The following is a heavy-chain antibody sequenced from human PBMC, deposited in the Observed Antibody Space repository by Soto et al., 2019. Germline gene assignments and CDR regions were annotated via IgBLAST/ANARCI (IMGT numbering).Heavy chain of an antibody. CDR2: IYHSGTS. D-gene: IGHD2-8*01. V-gene: IGHV4-4*02. CDR1: GGSISSINW. J-gene: IGHJ5*02. CDR3: VRSPGVYSIHWFDP. Sequence: QVQLQESGPGLVRPSGTLSLTCGVSGGSISSINWWNWVRQPPGKGLEWIGEIYHSGTSNYNPSLKSRATLSIDKSKNQIFLNLTSVSAADTAVYYCVRSPGVYSIHWFDPWGQGTLVTVSS.